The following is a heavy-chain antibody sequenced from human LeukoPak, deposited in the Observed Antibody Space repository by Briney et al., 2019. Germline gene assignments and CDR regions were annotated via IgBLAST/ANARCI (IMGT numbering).Heavy chain of an antibody. CDR3: ARDLRLFDY. V-gene: IGHV1-2*02. Sequence: ASVKVSCKASGYTFTGYYFHWVRQAPGQGLEWMGWINPNTAGTNYAQKFLGGVTLTWDTSISTAYMELNRLTSDDMAVYYCARDLRLFDYWGQGTLITVSS. CDR1: GYTFTGYY. D-gene: IGHD3-3*01. CDR2: INPNTAGT. J-gene: IGHJ4*02.